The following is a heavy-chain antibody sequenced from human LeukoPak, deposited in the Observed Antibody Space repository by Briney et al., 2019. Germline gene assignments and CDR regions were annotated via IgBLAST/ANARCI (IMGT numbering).Heavy chain of an antibody. D-gene: IGHD1-26*01. CDR2: IYYSGST. CDR1: GGSISSDY. Sequence: SETLSLTCTVSGGSISSDYWSWIQQPPGKGLEWIGYIYYSGSTTYNPSLKSRVTISVDTSKNQLSLKVTSVTAADTAIYYCANSGSYSPFSYWGQGTLVTVSS. V-gene: IGHV4-59*01. J-gene: IGHJ4*02. CDR3: ANSGSYSPFSY.